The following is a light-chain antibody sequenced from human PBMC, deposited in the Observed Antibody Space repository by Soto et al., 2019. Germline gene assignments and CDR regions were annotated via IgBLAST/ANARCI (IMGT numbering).Light chain of an antibody. V-gene: IGKV1-33*01. CDR3: QHYDNLPFT. CDR1: RDISNY. CDR2: DAS. J-gene: IGKJ3*01. Sequence: DIRMTQSPSSLYASVGDRVTITCQASRDISNYSNWYQQKPGKAPKLLIYDASNLETGVPSRFSGSGSGTDFTFTISSLQPEDIATYYCQHYDNLPFTFGPGTKVDIK.